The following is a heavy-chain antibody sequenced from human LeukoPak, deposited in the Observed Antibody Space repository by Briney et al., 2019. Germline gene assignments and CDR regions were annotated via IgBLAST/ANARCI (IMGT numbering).Heavy chain of an antibody. CDR3: ARDSMVRGVLSPIY. Sequence: PGGSLRLSCAASGFTFSSYSMNWVRQAPGKGLEWVSYINTGSSTMYYADSVKGRFTISRDNAKNSLYLQMNSLRAEDTAVYYCARDSMVRGVLSPIYWGQGTLVTVSS. CDR2: INTGSSTM. CDR1: GFTFSSYS. D-gene: IGHD3-10*01. V-gene: IGHV3-48*04. J-gene: IGHJ4*02.